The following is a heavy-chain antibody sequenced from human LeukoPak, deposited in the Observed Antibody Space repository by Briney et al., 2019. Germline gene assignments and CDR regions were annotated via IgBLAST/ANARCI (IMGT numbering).Heavy chain of an antibody. CDR1: GGSFSGYY. CDR2: INHSGST. V-gene: IGHV4-34*01. D-gene: IGHD3-10*01. CDR3: ARGRGSLDY. Sequence: SSETLSLTCAVYGGSFSGYYWSWIRQPPGKGLEWIGEINHSGSTNYNPSLKSRVTISVDTSKNQFSLKLSSVTAADTAVYYCARGRGSLDYWGQGTLVTVSS. J-gene: IGHJ4*02.